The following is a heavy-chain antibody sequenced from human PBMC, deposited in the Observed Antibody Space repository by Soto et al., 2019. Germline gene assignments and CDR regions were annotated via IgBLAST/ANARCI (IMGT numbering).Heavy chain of an antibody. V-gene: IGHV4-28*01. J-gene: IGHJ5*02. CDR1: GYSISSSNW. D-gene: IGHD6-6*01. CDR2: IYYSGST. Sequence: SETLSLTCGVSGYSISSSNWWGCIRQPPGKGLEWIGYIYYSGSTYYNPSLKSRVTMSVDTSKNQFSLKLSSVTAVDTAVYYCARNVRVQQLVGWFDPWGQGTLVTVSS. CDR3: ARNVRVQQLVGWFDP.